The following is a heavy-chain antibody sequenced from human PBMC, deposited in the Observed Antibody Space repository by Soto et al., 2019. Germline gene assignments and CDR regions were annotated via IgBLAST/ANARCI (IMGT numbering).Heavy chain of an antibody. J-gene: IGHJ6*02. CDR2: ISAYRGNT. CDR1: GYTFTSYG. Sequence: ASVKVYCRASGYTFTSYGISWVRQAPGQGLEWMGWISAYRGNTNYAQKLQGRVTMTTDTTTSTAYMELRSLRSDDTAVYYCARDPPPSYDFWSGYYWNYYYGMDVWGQGTTVTVSS. V-gene: IGHV1-18*04. D-gene: IGHD3-3*01. CDR3: ARDPPPSYDFWSGYYWNYYYGMDV.